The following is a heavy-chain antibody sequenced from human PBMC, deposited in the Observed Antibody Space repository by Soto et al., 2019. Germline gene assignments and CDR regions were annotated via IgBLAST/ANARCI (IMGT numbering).Heavy chain of an antibody. D-gene: IGHD2-21*01. CDR2: FDPEDGET. CDR1: GYTLTELS. Sequence: ASVKVSCKVSGYTLTELSMHWVRQAPGKGLEWMGGFDPEDGETIYAQKFQGRVTMTEDTSTDTAYMELSSLRSEDTAVYYCATDWSRVMEGAFDIWGQGTMVTVSS. J-gene: IGHJ3*02. CDR3: ATDWSRVMEGAFDI. V-gene: IGHV1-24*01.